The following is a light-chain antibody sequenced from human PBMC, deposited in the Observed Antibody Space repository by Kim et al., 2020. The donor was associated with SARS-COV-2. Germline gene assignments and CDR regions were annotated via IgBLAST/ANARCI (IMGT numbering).Light chain of an antibody. CDR1: KIGSKS. V-gene: IGLV3-21*04. CDR3: QVWDLYAMF. Sequence: SVAPGKTASITCGGNKIGSKSVHWYQQRSGQAPVLVMYYDTDRPSGIPERFSGSNSGDTATLTISRVEAEDEADYFCQVWDLYAMFFGGGTQLTVL. J-gene: IGLJ2*01. CDR2: YDT.